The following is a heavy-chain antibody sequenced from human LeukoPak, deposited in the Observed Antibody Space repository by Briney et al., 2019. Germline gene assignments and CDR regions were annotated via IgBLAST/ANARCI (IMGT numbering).Heavy chain of an antibody. V-gene: IGHV3-30*03. CDR1: GFTFSRFG. D-gene: IGHD4-23*01. CDR3: ATSLRPGGGNSFLLDY. CDR2: ISYDGSTK. J-gene: IGHJ4*02. Sequence: GGSLRLSCETSGFTFSRFGMHWVRQAPGKGLEWVAVISYDGSTKYYADSVKGRFTISRDNSKNTLYLQMNSLTVHDTAVYYCATSLRPGGGNSFLLDYWGQGILVTVSS.